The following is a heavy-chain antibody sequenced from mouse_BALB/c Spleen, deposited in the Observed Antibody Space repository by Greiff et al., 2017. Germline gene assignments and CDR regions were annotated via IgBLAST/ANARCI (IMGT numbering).Heavy chain of an antibody. D-gene: IGHD3-1*01. CDR3: ARDRGAMDY. J-gene: IGHJ4*01. CDR2: INSNGGST. CDR1: GFTFSSYG. Sequence: EVQGVESGGGLVQPGGSLKLSCAASGFTFSSYGMSWVRQTPDKRLELVATINSNGGSTYYPDSVKGRFTISRDNAKNTLYLQMSSLKSEDTAMYYCARDRGAMDYWGQGTSVTVSS. V-gene: IGHV5-6-3*01.